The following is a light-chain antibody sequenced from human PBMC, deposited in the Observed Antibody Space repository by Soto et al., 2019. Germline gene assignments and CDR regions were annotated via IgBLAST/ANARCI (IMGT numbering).Light chain of an antibody. Sequence: EIVMTQSPDSLAVSLGERATINCKSSQSVLYSSNNKNYLAWYQQKPGQPPKLLIYWASTRESGVPDRFSGSGSGTDFTLTISSLQAEDVAVYYCQQYYSTPCTFGQGTKVEIK. J-gene: IGKJ1*01. CDR2: WAS. CDR1: QSVLYSSNNKNY. CDR3: QQYYSTPCT. V-gene: IGKV4-1*01.